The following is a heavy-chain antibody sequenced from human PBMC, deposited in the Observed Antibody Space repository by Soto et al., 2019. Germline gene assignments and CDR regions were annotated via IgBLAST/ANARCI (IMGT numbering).Heavy chain of an antibody. Sequence: QVQLQESGPGLVKPSETLSLTCTVSGGSISSYYWSWIRQPPGKGLEWIGYIYYSGSTNYNPSLKSRVTISVDTSKNQFSLKLSSVTAADTAVYYCARAPGYYDSSGYLTPYNWFDPWGQGTLVTVSS. CDR3: ARAPGYYDSSGYLTPYNWFDP. CDR2: IYYSGST. J-gene: IGHJ5*02. D-gene: IGHD3-22*01. V-gene: IGHV4-59*01. CDR1: GGSISSYY.